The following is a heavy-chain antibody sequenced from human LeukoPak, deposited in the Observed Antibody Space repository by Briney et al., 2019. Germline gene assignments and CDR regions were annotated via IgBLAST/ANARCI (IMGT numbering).Heavy chain of an antibody. CDR3: ARDPTTVVTTPYYFDF. CDR1: GGSFSGYD. CDR2: INHRGRT. J-gene: IGHJ4*02. V-gene: IGHV4-34*01. D-gene: IGHD4-23*01. Sequence: SETLSLTCAVYGGSFSGYDWNWIRQSPGKGLEWIGEINHRGRTNYNPSLKNRVTISVETSKNQFSLKLSSVTAADTAIYYCARDPTTVVTTPYYFDFWGQGTLVTVSS.